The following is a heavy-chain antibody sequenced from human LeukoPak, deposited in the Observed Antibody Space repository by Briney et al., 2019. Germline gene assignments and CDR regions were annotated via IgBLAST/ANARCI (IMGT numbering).Heavy chain of an antibody. Sequence: ASVKVSCKASGYTFTGYYMHWVRQAPGQGLEWMGWINPNSGGTNYAQKFRGRVTMTRDTSISTAYMELSRLRSDDTAVYYCAREGYCSSTSCHSDYWGQGTLVTVSS. J-gene: IGHJ4*02. CDR1: GYTFTGYY. D-gene: IGHD2-2*01. CDR3: AREGYCSSTSCHSDY. V-gene: IGHV1-2*02. CDR2: INPNSGGT.